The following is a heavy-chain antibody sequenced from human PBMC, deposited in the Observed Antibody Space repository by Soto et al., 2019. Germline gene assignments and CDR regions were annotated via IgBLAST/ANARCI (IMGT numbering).Heavy chain of an antibody. Sequence: ASVKVFCKASGYTFTVYCMHWVRQAPGQGLEWMGWINPKSGGTMYPQKFQGRVTMTWDTSISTAYMALTRLRSDDTAVYYCARDLAKGGGSAGFDYWGQGTLVTAPQ. CDR1: GYTFTVYC. V-gene: IGHV1-2*02. D-gene: IGHD1-26*01. CDR3: ARDLAKGGGSAGFDY. CDR2: INPKSGGT. J-gene: IGHJ4*02.